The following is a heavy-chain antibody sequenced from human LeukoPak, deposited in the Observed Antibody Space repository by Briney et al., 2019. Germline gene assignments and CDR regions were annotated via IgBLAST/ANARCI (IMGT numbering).Heavy chain of an antibody. CDR2: IIPIFGTA. Sequence: ASVKVSCKASGYTFTSYGISWVRQAPGQGLEWMGGIIPIFGTANYAQKFQGRVTITADESTSTAYMELSSLRSEDTAVYYCARAKIVVVTTDAFDIWGQGTMVTVSS. CDR3: ARAKIVVVTTDAFDI. J-gene: IGHJ3*02. D-gene: IGHD3-22*01. CDR1: GYTFTSYG. V-gene: IGHV1-69*13.